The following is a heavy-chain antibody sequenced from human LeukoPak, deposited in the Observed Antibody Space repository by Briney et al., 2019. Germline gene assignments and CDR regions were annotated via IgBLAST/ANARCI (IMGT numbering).Heavy chain of an antibody. CDR3: ARDFDSPLAFDI. V-gene: IGHV4-61*02. J-gene: IGHJ3*02. CDR2: IHASGTT. Sequence: SETLSLTCTVSGDSIRSPTYYWSWIRQPAGKGLEWIGRIHASGTTNYNPSLKSRITISEDTSKDQFSLKLSSVTAADTAVYYCARDFDSPLAFDIWGQGTMVTVSS. D-gene: IGHD3-9*01. CDR1: GDSIRSPTYY.